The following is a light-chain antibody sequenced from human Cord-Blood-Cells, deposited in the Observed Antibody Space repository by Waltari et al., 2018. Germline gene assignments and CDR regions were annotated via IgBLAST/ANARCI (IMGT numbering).Light chain of an antibody. CDR1: SSDVGGYNY. V-gene: IGLV2-11*01. Sequence: QSALTQPRSVSGSPGQSVTISCTGTSSDVGGYNYVSWYQQHPGQAPKLRIYDVSKRPSGVPDRFSGSKSGNTASLTISGLQAEDEADYYCCSYAGSYVFGTGTKVTVL. CDR3: CSYAGSYV. J-gene: IGLJ1*01. CDR2: DVS.